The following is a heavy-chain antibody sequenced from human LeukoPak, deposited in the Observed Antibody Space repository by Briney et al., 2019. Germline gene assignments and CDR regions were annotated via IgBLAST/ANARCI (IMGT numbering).Heavy chain of an antibody. Sequence: GGSLRLSCAASGFTFSDYYMSWIRQAPGKGLEWVSYISSSGSTIYYADSVKGRFTISRDNSKNTLYLQMNSLRAEDTAVYYCAKDRSYSSGWYEGAFDIWGQGTMVTVSS. D-gene: IGHD6-19*01. CDR1: GFTFSDYY. J-gene: IGHJ3*02. V-gene: IGHV3-11*01. CDR3: AKDRSYSSGWYEGAFDI. CDR2: ISSSGSTI.